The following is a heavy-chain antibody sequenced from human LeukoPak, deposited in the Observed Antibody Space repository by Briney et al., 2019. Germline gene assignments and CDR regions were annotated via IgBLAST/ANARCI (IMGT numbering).Heavy chain of an antibody. J-gene: IGHJ3*02. Sequence: SETLSLTCTVSGGSIDSGGNFWSWIRQPPGKGLEWIGYIYHSGSTSYNPSLKSRATISVDRSKSQFSLKLNSVTAADTAMYYCARDVKLGATTYAFDIWGQGTMVTVSS. D-gene: IGHD5-12*01. CDR2: IYHSGST. CDR3: ARDVKLGATTYAFDI. CDR1: GGSIDSGGNF. V-gene: IGHV4-30-2*01.